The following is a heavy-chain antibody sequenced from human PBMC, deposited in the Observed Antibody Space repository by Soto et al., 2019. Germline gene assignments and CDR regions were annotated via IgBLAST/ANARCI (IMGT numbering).Heavy chain of an antibody. CDR1: GFTFSSYG. Sequence: LRLSCAASGFTFSSYGMHWVRQAPGKGLEWVAVISYDGSNKYYADSVKGRFTISRDNSKNTLYLQMNSLRAEDTAVYYCAKLPRGSIAAAGTIDYWGQGTLVTVSS. D-gene: IGHD6-13*01. CDR2: ISYDGSNK. V-gene: IGHV3-30*18. J-gene: IGHJ4*02. CDR3: AKLPRGSIAAAGTIDY.